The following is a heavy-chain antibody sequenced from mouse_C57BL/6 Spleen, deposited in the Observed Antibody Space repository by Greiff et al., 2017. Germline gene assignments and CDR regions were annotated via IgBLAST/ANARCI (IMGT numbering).Heavy chain of an antibody. V-gene: IGHV14-3*01. D-gene: IGHD2-1*01. CDR3: AFYYRHRDWYFDV. Sequence: EVQLQQSVAELVRPGASVKLSCTASGFNIKNTYMHWVKQRPEQGLEWIGRIDPANGNTKYAAKFQGKATITADTSSNTAYLQLSSLTSEDTAIYYCAFYYRHRDWYFDVWGTGTTVTVSS. CDR2: IDPANGNT. J-gene: IGHJ1*03. CDR1: GFNIKNTY.